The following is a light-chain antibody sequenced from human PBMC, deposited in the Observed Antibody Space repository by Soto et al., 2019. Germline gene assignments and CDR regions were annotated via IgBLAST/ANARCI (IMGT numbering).Light chain of an antibody. CDR1: QSVWSN. J-gene: IGKJ4*01. CDR2: SAS. CDR3: QQYDNRSPLT. V-gene: IGKV3-15*01. Sequence: EVVMTQFPATLSVSPGGRATLSCRASQSVWSNLAWYQQKPGQAPRLLIYSASTRATGVPAKFSGSGSGTEFTLTISSLQTEDFGVYYCQQYDNRSPLTFGGGTKVEI.